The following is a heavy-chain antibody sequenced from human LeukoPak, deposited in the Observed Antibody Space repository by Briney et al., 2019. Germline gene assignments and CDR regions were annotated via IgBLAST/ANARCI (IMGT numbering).Heavy chain of an antibody. D-gene: IGHD3-10*01. V-gene: IGHV3-7*01. J-gene: IGHJ4*02. Sequence: GGSLRLSCAVSGFTFSNYWMTWVRQAPGKGLEWVAIIKQDGSEKYYVDSVKGRFTISRDNAKNSLYLQMNSLRGEDTAVYYCVRDWGGGDDYWGQGTLVTVSS. CDR2: IKQDGSEK. CDR3: VRDWGGGDDY. CDR1: GFTFSNYW.